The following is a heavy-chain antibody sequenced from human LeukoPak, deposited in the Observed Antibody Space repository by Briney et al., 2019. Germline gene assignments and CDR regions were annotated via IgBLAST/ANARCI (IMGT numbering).Heavy chain of an antibody. CDR3: ARALDSSSWYTGYYYYYMDV. D-gene: IGHD6-13*01. CDR1: GYSISSGYY. V-gene: IGHV4-38-2*02. CDR2: IYHSGST. J-gene: IGHJ6*03. Sequence: SETLSLPCTVSGYSISSGYYWGWIRQPPGKGLEWIGSIYHSGSTYYNPSLKSRVTISVDTSKNQFSLQLSSVTAADTAVYYCARALDSSSWYTGYYYYYMDVWGKGTTVTVSS.